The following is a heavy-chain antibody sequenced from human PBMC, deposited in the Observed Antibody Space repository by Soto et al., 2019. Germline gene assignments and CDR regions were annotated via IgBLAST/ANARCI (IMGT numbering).Heavy chain of an antibody. CDR3: ARSPYYSNFDY. D-gene: IGHD4-4*01. J-gene: IGHJ4*02. CDR1: GGSISSYY. Sequence: SETLSLTCTVSGGSISSYYWSWIRQPPGKGLEWIGYIYYSGSTYYNPSLKSRVTISVDTSKNQFSLKLSSVTAADTALYYCARSPYYSNFDYWGQGTLVTVSS. V-gene: IGHV4-59*01. CDR2: IYYSGST.